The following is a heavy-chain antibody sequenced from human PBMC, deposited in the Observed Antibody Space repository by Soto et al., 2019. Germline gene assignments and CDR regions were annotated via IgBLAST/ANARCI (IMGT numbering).Heavy chain of an antibody. Sequence: GASVKVSCKASGFTFTNSAVQWVRQARGQRLEWIGWIVVGSGSTSYAQKSQGRVTMTRDTSTSTVYMELSSLRSEDTAVYYCASGVIFGVVIRRDYYYYMDVWGKGTTVTVS. CDR1: GFTFTNSA. J-gene: IGHJ6*03. D-gene: IGHD3-3*01. CDR2: IVVGSGST. V-gene: IGHV1-58*01. CDR3: ASGVIFGVVIRRDYYYYMDV.